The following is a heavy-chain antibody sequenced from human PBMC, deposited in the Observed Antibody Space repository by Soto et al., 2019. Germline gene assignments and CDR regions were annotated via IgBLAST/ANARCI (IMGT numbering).Heavy chain of an antibody. V-gene: IGHV3-9*01. CDR2: ISWNSGVI. CDR3: AREGFRGVMSYYGMDV. J-gene: IGHJ6*02. Sequence: GGSLRLSCAASGFTFDDYAMHWVRQAPGKGLEWVSSISWNSGVIDYADSVKGRFSISRDSAKNSLYLQMNSLRAEDTAVYYCAREGFRGVMSYYGMDVWGQGTTVTVSS. CDR1: GFTFDDYA. D-gene: IGHD3-16*01.